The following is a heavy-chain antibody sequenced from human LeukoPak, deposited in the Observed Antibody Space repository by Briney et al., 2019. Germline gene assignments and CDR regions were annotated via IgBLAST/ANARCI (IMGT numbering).Heavy chain of an antibody. Sequence: ASVTVSCKTSGYTFTRYYIHWVRQAPGQGLEWMGIINPSGGTTNFAQKFQGRVTMTRDTSTSTVYMELSSLRSDDTAVYYCARGPRITIFGVVSHPYYYGMDVWGQGTTVTVSS. CDR2: INPSGGTT. CDR3: ARGPRITIFGVVSHPYYYGMDV. D-gene: IGHD3-3*01. V-gene: IGHV1-46*01. J-gene: IGHJ6*02. CDR1: GYTFTRYY.